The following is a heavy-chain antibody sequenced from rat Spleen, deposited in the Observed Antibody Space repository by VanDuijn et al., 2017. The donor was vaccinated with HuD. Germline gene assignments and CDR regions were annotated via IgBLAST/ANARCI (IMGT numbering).Heavy chain of an antibody. V-gene: IGHV5-19*01. CDR2: ISPGGVSS. CDR1: GFTFSNYG. J-gene: IGHJ1*01. CDR3: ARQATTYWYFDF. Sequence: EVQLVESDGGLVQPGRSLKLSCVASGFTFSNYGMHWIRQAPTKGLEWVASISPGGVSSHYRDSVKGRFTISRDNAKSTLYLQMDSLRSEDTATYYCARQATTYWYFDFWGPGTMVTVSS. D-gene: IGHD1-1*01.